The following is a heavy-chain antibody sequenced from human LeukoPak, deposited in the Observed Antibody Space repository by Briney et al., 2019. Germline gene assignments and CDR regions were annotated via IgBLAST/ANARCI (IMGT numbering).Heavy chain of an antibody. Sequence: SETLSLTCTVSGGSISSGDYYWSWIRQPPGKGLEWIGYIYYSGSTYYNPSLKSRVTISVDTSKNQFSLKLSSVTAADTAVYYCARDVRDIVVVPAAPLNYGASYYYYYMDVWGKGTTVTVSS. CDR2: IYYSGST. CDR3: ARDVRDIVVVPAAPLNYGASYYYYYMDV. CDR1: GGSISSGDYY. D-gene: IGHD2-2*01. J-gene: IGHJ6*03. V-gene: IGHV4-30-4*08.